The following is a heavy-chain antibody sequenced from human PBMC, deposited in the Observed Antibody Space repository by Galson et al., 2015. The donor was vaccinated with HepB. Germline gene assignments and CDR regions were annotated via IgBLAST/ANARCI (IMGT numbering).Heavy chain of an antibody. Sequence: SLRLSCAASGFTFSSFAMHWVRQAPGKGPEWVAIISYDGSSKYYADSVKGRFTISRDNSENTLYLQMNSLGGEDTAVYYCAGSYSNSWHNFVYWGQGTLVSVSS. CDR2: ISYDGSSK. CDR3: AGSYSNSWHNFVY. J-gene: IGHJ4*02. D-gene: IGHD6-13*01. CDR1: GFTFSSFA. V-gene: IGHV3-30-3*01.